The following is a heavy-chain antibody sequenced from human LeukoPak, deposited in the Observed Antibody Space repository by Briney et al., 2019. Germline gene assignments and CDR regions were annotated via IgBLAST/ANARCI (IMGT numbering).Heavy chain of an antibody. D-gene: IGHD5-18*01. J-gene: IGHJ6*02. V-gene: IGHV3-30*18. CDR1: GFTFSSYW. CDR3: AKDRLHYYYYGMDV. CDR2: ISYDGSNK. Sequence: PGGSLRLSCAASGFTFSSYWMSWVRQAPGKGLEWVAVISYDGSNKYYADSVKGRFTISRDNSKNTLYLQMNSLRAEDTAVYYCAKDRLHYYYYGMDVWGQGTTVTVSS.